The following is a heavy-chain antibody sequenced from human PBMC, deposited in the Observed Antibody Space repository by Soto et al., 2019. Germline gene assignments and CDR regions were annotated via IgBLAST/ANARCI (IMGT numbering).Heavy chain of an antibody. Sequence: PAGCLQLSCGACVYTFSSQAVTWVRQAPGRGLEWVSTISGRGSSTFYADSVKGRFTIARDNSNNTLYVQMSSLRVEDTAIYYCAKAQGHCRRDSCYSSLDFWGQATLVTLSS. D-gene: IGHD2-15*01. CDR3: AKAQGHCRRDSCYSSLDF. CDR1: VYTFSSQA. J-gene: IGHJ4*02. CDR2: ISGRGSST. V-gene: IGHV3-23*01.